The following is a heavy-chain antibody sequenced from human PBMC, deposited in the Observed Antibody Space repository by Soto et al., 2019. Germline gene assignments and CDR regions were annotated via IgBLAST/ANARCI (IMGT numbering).Heavy chain of an antibody. D-gene: IGHD6-19*01. CDR1: GFTFSSYA. J-gene: IGHJ4*02. Sequence: GGSLRLSCAASGFTFSSYAMSWVRQAPGKGLEWVSAISGSGGSTYYADSVKGRFTISRDNSKNTLYLQMNSLRAEDTAVYYCAKDPIAVAALVPYYFDYWGQGTLVTVSS. CDR3: AKDPIAVAALVPYYFDY. V-gene: IGHV3-23*01. CDR2: ISGSGGST.